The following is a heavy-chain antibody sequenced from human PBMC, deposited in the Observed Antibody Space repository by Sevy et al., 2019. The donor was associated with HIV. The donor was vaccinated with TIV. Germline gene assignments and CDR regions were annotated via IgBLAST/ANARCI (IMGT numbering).Heavy chain of an antibody. CDR1: GFTFSSYA. Sequence: GGSLRLSCAASGFTFSSYAMSWVRQAPGKGLEWLSAISGSGGSTYYADSVKGRFTISRDNSKNTLYLQMNSLRAEDTAVYYCAKDGGLLWFRELHFDYWGQGTLVTVSS. V-gene: IGHV3-23*01. D-gene: IGHD3-10*01. J-gene: IGHJ4*02. CDR3: AKDGGLLWFRELHFDY. CDR2: ISGSGGST.